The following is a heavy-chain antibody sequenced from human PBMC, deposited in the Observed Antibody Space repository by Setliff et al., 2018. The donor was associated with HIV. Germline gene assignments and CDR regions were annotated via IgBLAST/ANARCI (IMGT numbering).Heavy chain of an antibody. CDR3: AKCGGVTCYSASWYFDY. Sequence: GGSLRLSCAASGFTFSTYGMQWVRQAPGKGLEWVAFIRYDGSNQYYADSVKGRFTISRDNSKNTLYLQMNSLRAEDAAVYYCAKCGGVTCYSASWYFDYWGQGTLVTVSS. V-gene: IGHV3-30*02. D-gene: IGHD2-15*01. CDR1: GFTFSTYG. J-gene: IGHJ4*02. CDR2: IRYDGSNQ.